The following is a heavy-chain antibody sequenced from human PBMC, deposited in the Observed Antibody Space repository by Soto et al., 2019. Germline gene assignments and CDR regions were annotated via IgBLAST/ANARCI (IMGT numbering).Heavy chain of an antibody. CDR2: IWSDGSKK. J-gene: IGHJ6*02. CDR3: AREVIWSGYHYALDV. V-gene: IGHV3-33*01. D-gene: IGHD3-3*01. Sequence: QVQLEESGGGVVQPGRSLRLSCAASGFTFSSSVMHWVRQAPGRGLEWVAVIWSDGSKKYYADSVTGRFAISRDNSINTLYLQMRSLSAEDTAVYYCAREVIWSGYHYALDVWGQGTTVTVSS. CDR1: GFTFSSSV.